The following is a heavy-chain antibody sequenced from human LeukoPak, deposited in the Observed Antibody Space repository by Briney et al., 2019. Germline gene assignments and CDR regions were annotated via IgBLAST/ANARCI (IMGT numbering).Heavy chain of an antibody. J-gene: IGHJ3*02. V-gene: IGHV4-30-2*01. D-gene: IGHD6-19*01. Sequence: SQTLSLTCTVSGGSISSGGYYWSWIRQPPGKGLEWIGYIYYSGSTYYNPSLKSRVTISVDTSKNQFSLKLSSVTAADTAVYYCARVVAVAVTDAFDIWGQGTMVTVSS. CDR1: GGSISSGGYY. CDR3: ARVVAVAVTDAFDI. CDR2: IYYSGST.